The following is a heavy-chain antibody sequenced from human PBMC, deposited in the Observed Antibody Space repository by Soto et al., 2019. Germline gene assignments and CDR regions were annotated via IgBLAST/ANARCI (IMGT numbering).Heavy chain of an antibody. J-gene: IGHJ1*01. CDR1: GYTFTSYG. D-gene: IGHD3-3*01. CDR3: ARLTYYDFWSGYLSGYFQH. CDR2: ISAYNGNT. V-gene: IGHV1-18*01. Sequence: ASVKVSCKASGYTFTSYGISWVRQAPGQGLEWMGWISAYNGNTNYAQKLQGRVTMTTDTSTSTAYMELRSLRSDDTAVYYCARLTYYDFWSGYLSGYFQHWGQGTLVTVSS.